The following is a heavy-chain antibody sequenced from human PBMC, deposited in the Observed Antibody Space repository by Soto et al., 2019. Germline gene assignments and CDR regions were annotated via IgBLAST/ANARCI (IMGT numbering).Heavy chain of an antibody. D-gene: IGHD6-19*01. J-gene: IGHJ4*02. CDR3: AHSVVAGLGYYFDY. CDR2: VYWDDDK. CDR1: GFSLSTTRVA. V-gene: IGHV2-5*02. Sequence: SGPTLVNPTQTLTLTCTFSGFSLSTTRVAVGWIRQPPGKALEWLALVYWDDDKRYSPFLKSRLTITKDTSKNQVVLTMTNMDPVDTATYYCAHSVVAGLGYYFDYWGQGTLVTVSS.